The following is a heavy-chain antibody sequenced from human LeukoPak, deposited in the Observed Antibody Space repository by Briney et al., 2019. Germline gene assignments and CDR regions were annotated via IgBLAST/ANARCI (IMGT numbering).Heavy chain of an antibody. CDR1: GFTFSSYG. V-gene: IGHV3-33*01. D-gene: IGHD3-22*01. CDR2: IWYDGSNK. J-gene: IGHJ3*02. CDR3: ARGWYYYDSSGYYPGDAFDI. Sequence: PGRSLRLSCAASGFTFSSYGMHWVRQAPGKGLEWVAVIWYDGSNKYYADSVKGRFTISRDNSKNTLYLQMNSLIAEDTAVYYCARGWYYYDSSGYYPGDAFDIWGQGTMVTVSS.